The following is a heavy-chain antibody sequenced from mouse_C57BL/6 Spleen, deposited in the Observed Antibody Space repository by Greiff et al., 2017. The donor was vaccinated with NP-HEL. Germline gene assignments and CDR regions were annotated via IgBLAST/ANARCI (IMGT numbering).Heavy chain of an antibody. Sequence: QVQLQQSGPELVKPGASVKISCKASGYAFSSSWMNWVKQRPGKGLEWIGRIYPGDGDTNYNGKFKGKATLTADKSSSTAYMQLSSLTSEDSAVYFCARSLTGWDGFAYWGQGTLVTVSA. CDR3: ARSLTGWDGFAY. CDR1: GYAFSSSW. D-gene: IGHD4-1*01. CDR2: IYPGDGDT. V-gene: IGHV1-82*01. J-gene: IGHJ3*01.